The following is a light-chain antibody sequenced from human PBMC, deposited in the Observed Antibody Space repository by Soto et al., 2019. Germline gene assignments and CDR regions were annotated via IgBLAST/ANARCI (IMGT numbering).Light chain of an antibody. CDR1: NLGSKS. J-gene: IGLJ1*01. Sequence: SYELTQPPSVSVAPGQTARITCGGTNLGSKSVHWYQQKPGQAPVLVVYDYSDRPSGIPERFSGSKSGNTATLTISRVEAGDEADYYCQVWDSSSDQYVFGTGTKVTVL. CDR3: QVWDSSSDQYV. CDR2: DYS. V-gene: IGLV3-21*02.